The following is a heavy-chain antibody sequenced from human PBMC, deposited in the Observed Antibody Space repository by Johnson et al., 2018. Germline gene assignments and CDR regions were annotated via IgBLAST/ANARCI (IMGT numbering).Heavy chain of an antibody. Sequence: QVQLVESGAEVKKPGASVKVSCKASGYTFTFYDINWVRQATGQGLEWMGWMNPNSGNTGYAQKFQGKVTRTRNTSISTAYMELSSLRSEDTAVSYCARSPVGAIGAFDIWGQGTMVTVSS. CDR2: MNPNSGNT. V-gene: IGHV1-8*01. CDR3: ARSPVGAIGAFDI. J-gene: IGHJ3*02. D-gene: IGHD1-26*01. CDR1: GYTFTFYD.